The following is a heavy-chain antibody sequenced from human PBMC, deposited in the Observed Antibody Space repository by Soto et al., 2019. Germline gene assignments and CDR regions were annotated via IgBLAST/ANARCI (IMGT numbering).Heavy chain of an antibody. J-gene: IGHJ5*02. CDR3: ASAGAYCGGDCPP. CDR2: IIPIFGTA. D-gene: IGHD2-21*02. V-gene: IGHV1-69*13. Sequence: SVKVSCKASGGTFSSYAISWVRQAPGQGLEWMGGIIPIFGTANYAQKFQGRVTITADESTCTAYMELSSLRSEDTAVYYCASAGAYCGGDCPPWGQGTLVTVSS. CDR1: GGTFSSYA.